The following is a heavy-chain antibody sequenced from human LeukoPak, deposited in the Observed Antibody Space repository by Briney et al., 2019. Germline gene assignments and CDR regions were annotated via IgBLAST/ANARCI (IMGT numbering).Heavy chain of an antibody. D-gene: IGHD6-13*01. CDR2: ISAYNGNT. CDR1: GYTFTSYD. V-gene: IGHV1-18*01. Sequence: GASVKVSCKASGYTFTSYDINWVRQAPGQGLEWMGWISAYNGNTNYAQKLQGRVTMTTDTSTSTAYMELRSRRSDDTAVYYWAKTSKAAAGTLRYWGQGTLVTVSS. J-gene: IGHJ4*02. CDR3: AKTSKAAAGTLRY.